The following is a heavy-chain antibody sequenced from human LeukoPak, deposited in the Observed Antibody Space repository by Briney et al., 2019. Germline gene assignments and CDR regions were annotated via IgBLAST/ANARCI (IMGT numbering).Heavy chain of an antibody. CDR3: ARAYTGFEAFDY. J-gene: IGHJ4*02. CDR2: INPNSGGA. CDR1: GYXFIGYY. D-gene: IGHD5-12*01. Sequence: ASVKVSCKASGYXFIGYYMHWVRQAPGQGLQWLGWINPNSGGANYAQKFQGRVTMTRDTSISTAYMELSRLASDDTAVYFCARAYTGFEAFDYWGQGTLVTVSS. V-gene: IGHV1-2*02.